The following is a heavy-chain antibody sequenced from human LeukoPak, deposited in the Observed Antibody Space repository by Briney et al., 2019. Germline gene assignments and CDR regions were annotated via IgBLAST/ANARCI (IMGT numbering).Heavy chain of an antibody. CDR2: IYYSGST. Sequence: SETLSLTCTVSGGSISSYYWSWIRQPPGKGLEWIGYIYYSGSTNYNPSLKSRVTISVDTSKNQLSLKLSSVTAADTAVYYCARDLGSAYVDYWGQGTLVTVSS. V-gene: IGHV4-59*01. J-gene: IGHJ4*02. D-gene: IGHD3-16*01. CDR1: GGSISSYY. CDR3: ARDLGSAYVDY.